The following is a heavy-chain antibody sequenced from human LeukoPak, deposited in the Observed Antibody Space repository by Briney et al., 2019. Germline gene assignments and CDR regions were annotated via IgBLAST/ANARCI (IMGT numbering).Heavy chain of an antibody. Sequence: PSETLSLTCTVSGGSISSGDYYWSWIRQPPGKGLEWIGYIYYSGSTYYNPSLKSRVTISVDASKNQFSLRLTSVTAADTAVYYCARHRTTGNSRLSFEYWGQGTLVTVSS. CDR1: GGSISSGDYY. D-gene: IGHD2/OR15-2a*01. V-gene: IGHV4-30-4*08. J-gene: IGHJ4*02. CDR3: ARHRTTGNSRLSFEY. CDR2: IYYSGST.